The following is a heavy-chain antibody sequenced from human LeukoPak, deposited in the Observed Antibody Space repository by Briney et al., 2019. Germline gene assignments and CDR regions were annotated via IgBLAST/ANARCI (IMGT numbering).Heavy chain of an antibody. V-gene: IGHV3-64D*09. D-gene: IGHD3-22*01. CDR1: GLTVSSYA. Sequence: PGESLRLSCGASGLTVSSYAMSWVRQAPGKGLEYVSAISSNGGSTYYADSVKGRFTISRDNSKNTLYLQMSSLRAEDTAVYYCVKALIDNWGQGTLVTVSS. J-gene: IGHJ4*02. CDR2: ISSNGGST. CDR3: VKALIDN.